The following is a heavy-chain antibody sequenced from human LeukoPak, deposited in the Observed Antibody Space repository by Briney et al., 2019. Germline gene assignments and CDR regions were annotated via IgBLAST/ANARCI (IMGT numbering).Heavy chain of an antibody. CDR3: ALEGYDYVWGSYRRIDY. Sequence: PGRSLRLSCAASGFTFSSYGMHWVRQAPGKGLEWVAVISYDGSNKYYADSVKGRFTISRDNSKNTLYLQMNSLRAEDTAVYYCALEGYDYVWGSYRRIDYWGQGTLVTVSS. J-gene: IGHJ4*02. V-gene: IGHV3-30*03. CDR1: GFTFSSYG. D-gene: IGHD3-16*02. CDR2: ISYDGSNK.